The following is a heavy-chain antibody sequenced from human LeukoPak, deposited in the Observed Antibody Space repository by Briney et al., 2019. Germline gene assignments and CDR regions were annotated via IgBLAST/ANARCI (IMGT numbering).Heavy chain of an antibody. V-gene: IGHV4-39*07. J-gene: IGHJ4*02. D-gene: IGHD3-22*01. CDR2: IYYSGST. CDR1: GGSISSSSYC. CDR3: AAYYYDSSGYSDY. Sequence: PSETLSLTCTVSGGSISSSSYCWGWIRQPPGKGLEWIGSIYYSGSTYYNPSLKSRVTISVDTSKNQFSLKLSSVTAADTAVYYCAAYYYDSSGYSDYWGQGTLVTVSS.